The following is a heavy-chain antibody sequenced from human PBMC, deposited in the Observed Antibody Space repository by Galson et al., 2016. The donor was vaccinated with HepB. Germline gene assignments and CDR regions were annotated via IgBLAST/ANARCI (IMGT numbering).Heavy chain of an antibody. J-gene: IGHJ3*02. D-gene: IGHD3-22*01. V-gene: IGHV5-10-1*01. CDR2: IDPSDSYT. CDR1: GYNFPSYW. CDR3: ARPYYDRPDAFDI. Sequence: QSGAEVKKPGESLRISCEGSGYNFPSYWISWVRQMPGKGLEWMGKIDPSDSYTNYCPSFQGHVTISVEKSISTAYPQWSSLKASGNAMYYCARPYYDRPDAFDIWGQGTMVTVSS.